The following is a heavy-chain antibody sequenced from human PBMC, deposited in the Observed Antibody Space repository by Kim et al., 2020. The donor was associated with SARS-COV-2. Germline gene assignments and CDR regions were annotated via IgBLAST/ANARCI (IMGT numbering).Heavy chain of an antibody. Sequence: GGSLRLSCAASGFTFSSYAMSWVRQAPGKGLEWVSVIYSGGSSTYYADSVKGRFTISRDNSKNTLYLQMNSLRAEDTAVYYCAKEGRFKVYNWNEGGMDVWGQGTTVTVSS. V-gene: IGHV3-23*03. J-gene: IGHJ6*02. D-gene: IGHD1-20*01. CDR2: IYSGGSST. CDR3: AKEGRFKVYNWNEGGMDV. CDR1: GFTFSSYA.